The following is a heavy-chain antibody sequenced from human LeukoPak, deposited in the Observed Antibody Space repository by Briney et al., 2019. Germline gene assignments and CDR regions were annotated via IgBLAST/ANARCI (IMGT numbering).Heavy chain of an antibody. Sequence: SETLSLTCAVSGGSISSSNWWIWVRQPPGKGLEWIGEIYHSGSTNYNPSLKSRVTISLDKSKSQFSLRLNSMTAADTAVYYCARTTISYDFWSGYPSPGEYWGQGTLVTVSS. J-gene: IGHJ4*02. CDR2: IYHSGST. D-gene: IGHD3-3*01. CDR3: ARTTISYDFWSGYPSPGEY. V-gene: IGHV4-4*02. CDR1: GGSISSSNW.